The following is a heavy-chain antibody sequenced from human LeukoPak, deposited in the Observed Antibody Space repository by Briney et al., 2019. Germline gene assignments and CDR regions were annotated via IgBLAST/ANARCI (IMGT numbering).Heavy chain of an antibody. CDR3: ARGGHKVYYGSGRPLYYYGMDV. CDR2: INPNSGGT. CDR1: GYTFTGYY. V-gene: IGHV1-2*04. J-gene: IGHJ6*02. Sequence: ASVKVSCKASGYTFTGYYMHWVRQAPGQGLEWMGWINPNSGGTNYAQKFQGWVTMTRDTSISTAYMELSRLRSDDTAVYYCARGGHKVYYGSGRPLYYYGMDVWGQGTTVTVSS. D-gene: IGHD3-10*01.